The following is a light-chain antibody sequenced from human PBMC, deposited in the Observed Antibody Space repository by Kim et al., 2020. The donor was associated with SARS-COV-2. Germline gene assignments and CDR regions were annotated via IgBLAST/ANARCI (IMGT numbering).Light chain of an antibody. J-gene: IGKJ1*01. CDR1: QSVSTF. V-gene: IGKV1-39*01. Sequence: ASVSDRVTITCRTSQSVSTFLNWYQQKPGKAPKLLIYGASILQSGVPSRFSGSRSGTDFTLTINSLQPEDFATYYCQQSYSTSWAFGQGTKVDIK. CDR3: QQSYSTSWA. CDR2: GAS.